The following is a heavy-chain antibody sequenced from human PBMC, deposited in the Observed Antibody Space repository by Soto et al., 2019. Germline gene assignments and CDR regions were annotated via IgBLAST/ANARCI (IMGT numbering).Heavy chain of an antibody. CDR3: ARSQVGRPLDV. V-gene: IGHV1-46*01. D-gene: IGHD1-26*01. J-gene: IGHJ6*02. CDR1: RYTFTNFY. CDR2: INPSGGST. Sequence: ASVKVSFKASRYTFTNFYIHWLRQAPGQGLEWMGIINPSGGSTTYPQKFQCRVTMTRDTSTSTVHMELITLRSEDTAVYYCARSQVGRPLDVWGPGTTVTVSS.